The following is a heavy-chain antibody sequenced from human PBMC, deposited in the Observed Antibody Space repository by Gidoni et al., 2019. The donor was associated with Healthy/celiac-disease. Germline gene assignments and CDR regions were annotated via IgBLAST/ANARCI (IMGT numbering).Heavy chain of an antibody. CDR3: ARDRYSSGWTLGY. V-gene: IGHV4-39*02. CDR1: GGSISSSSYY. CDR2: IYYSGST. Sequence: GGSISSSSYYWGWIRQPPGKGLEWIGSIYYSGSTYYNPSLKSRVTISVDTSKNQFSLKLSSVTAADTAVYYCARDRYSSGWTLGYWGQGTLVTVSS. D-gene: IGHD6-19*01. J-gene: IGHJ4*02.